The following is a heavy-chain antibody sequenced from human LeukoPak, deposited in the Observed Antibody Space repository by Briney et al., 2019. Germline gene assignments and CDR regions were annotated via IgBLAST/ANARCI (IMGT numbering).Heavy chain of an antibody. CDR2: ISASGLHI. D-gene: IGHD5-18*01. J-gene: IGHJ4*02. CDR1: GFTFSNYD. CDR3: AKWDTYSYGPDY. Sequence: GGSLRLSCAVSGFTFSNYDMNWVRQAPGKGPEWVTTISASGLHIYYADSAKGRFTISRDNSKNTLELQMNSLRGEDTAVYYCAKWDTYSYGPDYWGQGTLVTVSS. V-gene: IGHV3-23*01.